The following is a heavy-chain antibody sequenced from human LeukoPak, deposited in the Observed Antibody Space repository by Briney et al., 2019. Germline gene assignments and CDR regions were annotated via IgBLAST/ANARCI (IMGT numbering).Heavy chain of an antibody. J-gene: IGHJ6*02. CDR1: GGSISSYY. V-gene: IGHV4-59*01. CDR2: IYYSGST. Sequence: SETLSLTCTVSGGSISSYYWSWIRQPPGKGLEWIGYIYYSGSTNYNPSRKSRVTISVDTSKNQFSLKLSSVTAADTAVYYCATFSSSTLYYYGMDVWGQGTTVTVSS. D-gene: IGHD6-6*01. CDR3: ATFSSSTLYYYGMDV.